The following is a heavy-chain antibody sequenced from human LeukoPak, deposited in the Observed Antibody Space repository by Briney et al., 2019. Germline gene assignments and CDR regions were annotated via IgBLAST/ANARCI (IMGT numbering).Heavy chain of an antibody. J-gene: IGHJ4*02. CDR2: INPKNGGT. CDR1: GYTFPGHH. V-gene: IGHV1-2*02. CDR3: ARDGYGGNSFDY. D-gene: IGHD4-23*01. Sequence: GASVKVSCKASGYTFPGHHIHWVRQAPGQGLEWMGWINPKNGGTNYARKFQGRVTMTRDTSINTAFMELSRLNSDDTAVYFCARDGYGGNSFDYWGQGTLVTVSS.